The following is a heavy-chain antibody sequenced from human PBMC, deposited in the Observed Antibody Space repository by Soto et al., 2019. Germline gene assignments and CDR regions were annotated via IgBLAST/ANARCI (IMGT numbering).Heavy chain of an antibody. CDR3: ASQDIVVVPAAFDFDY. J-gene: IGHJ4*02. V-gene: IGHV3-30-3*01. D-gene: IGHD2-2*01. Sequence: GSLRLSCASSGFTFSSYAMHWVRQAPGKGLEWVAVISYDGSNKYYADSVKGRFTISRDNSKNTLYLQMNSLRAEDTAVYYCASQDIVVVPAAFDFDYWGQGTLVTVSS. CDR1: GFTFSSYA. CDR2: ISYDGSNK.